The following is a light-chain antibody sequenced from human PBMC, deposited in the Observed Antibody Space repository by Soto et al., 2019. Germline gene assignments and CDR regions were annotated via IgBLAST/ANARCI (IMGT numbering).Light chain of an antibody. CDR3: SSYTNTSTLV. CDR2: DVS. Sequence: QSALTQPAPVSGSPGQSITISCTGTSSDVGAYNLVSWYQQHPGRAPKLFIFDVSDRPSGVSDRFSGSKSGNTASLTISGLQAEDEASYYCSSYTNTSTLVFGGGTKLTVL. V-gene: IGLV2-14*02. J-gene: IGLJ3*02. CDR1: SSDVGAYNL.